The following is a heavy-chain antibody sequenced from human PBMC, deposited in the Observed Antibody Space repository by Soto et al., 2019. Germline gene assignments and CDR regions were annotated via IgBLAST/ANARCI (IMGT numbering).Heavy chain of an antibody. CDR1: GSTFTGYY. V-gene: IGHV1-2*02. J-gene: IGHJ5*02. CDR2: INPNSGGT. Sequence: ASVNVSCKASGSTFTGYYMHWVRQAPGQGLEWMGWINPNSGGTNYAQKFQGRVSMTRDTSISTAYMELSRLRSDDTAVYYCARGPPYYYDSSGYWGNNWFDPWGQGTLVTVSS. CDR3: ARGPPYYYDSSGYWGNNWFDP. D-gene: IGHD3-22*01.